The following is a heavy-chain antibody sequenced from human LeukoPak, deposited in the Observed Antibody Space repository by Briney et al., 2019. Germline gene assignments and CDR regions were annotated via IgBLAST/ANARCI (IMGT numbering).Heavy chain of an antibody. CDR3: AREWAGAFDI. J-gene: IGHJ3*02. CDR1: GYTFTSYG. Sequence: GASVKVFCKTSGYTFTSYGISWVRQAPGQGLEWMGWISAYNGNTNYAQKLHGRVTMTTDTSTSTAYMELRSLRSDDTAVYYCAREWAGAFDIWGQGTMVTVSS. CDR2: ISAYNGNT. V-gene: IGHV1-18*01. D-gene: IGHD1-26*01.